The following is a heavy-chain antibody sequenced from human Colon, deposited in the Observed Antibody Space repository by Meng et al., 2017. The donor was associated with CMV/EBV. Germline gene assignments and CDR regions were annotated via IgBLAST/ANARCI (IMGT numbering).Heavy chain of an antibody. CDR2: ISAYNGNT. CDR3: ARVPAAIGPLSYQHLNYGMDV. V-gene: IGHV1-18*01. Sequence: ASVKVSCKASGYTFTSYGISWVRQAPGQGLEWMGWISAYNGNTNYAQKFQGRVTMTRNTSISTAYMELSSLRSEDTAVYYCARVPAAIGPLSYQHLNYGMDVWGQGTTVTVSS. D-gene: IGHD2-2*02. CDR1: GYTFTSYG. J-gene: IGHJ6*02.